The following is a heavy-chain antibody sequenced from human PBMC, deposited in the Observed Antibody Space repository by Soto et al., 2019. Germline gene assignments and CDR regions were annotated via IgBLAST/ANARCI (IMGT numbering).Heavy chain of an antibody. Sequence: SETLSLTCTVSGGSISSYYWSWIRQPAGKGLEWIGRIYTSGSTNYNTSLKSRVTMSVDTSKNQFSLKLSSVTAADTAVYYCARGDTDYSKIDYWGQGTLVTVSS. V-gene: IGHV4-4*07. CDR3: ARGDTDYSKIDY. D-gene: IGHD2-21*01. CDR1: GGSISSYY. CDR2: IYTSGST. J-gene: IGHJ4*02.